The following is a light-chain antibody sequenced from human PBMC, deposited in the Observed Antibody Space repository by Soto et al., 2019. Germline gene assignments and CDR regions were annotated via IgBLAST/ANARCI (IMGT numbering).Light chain of an antibody. CDR3: QQYNQWPRT. J-gene: IGKJ3*01. CDR1: QSVSSN. CDR2: GAS. Sequence: EIVMTQSPATLSVSPGERATLSCRASQSVSSNLAWYQQKPGQAPRLLIYGASTRATGIPARFSGSGSGTGFTPPISSSQSEDFAVYFCQQYNQWPRTFGPGTKVDIK. V-gene: IGKV3-15*01.